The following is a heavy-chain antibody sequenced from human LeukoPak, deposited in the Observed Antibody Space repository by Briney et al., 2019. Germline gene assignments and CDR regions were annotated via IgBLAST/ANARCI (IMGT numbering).Heavy chain of an antibody. J-gene: IGHJ4*02. Sequence: GGSLRLSCAASGFTFRRYAMRWVRQAPGKGLEWVSDISGSGGSTYYADSVKGRFTISRDNSKNTLYLQMNSLRAEDTAVYYCAKLAGNSREANQDYWGQGTLVTVSS. CDR1: GFTFRRYA. CDR2: ISGSGGST. D-gene: IGHD3-3*02. V-gene: IGHV3-23*01. CDR3: AKLAGNSREANQDY.